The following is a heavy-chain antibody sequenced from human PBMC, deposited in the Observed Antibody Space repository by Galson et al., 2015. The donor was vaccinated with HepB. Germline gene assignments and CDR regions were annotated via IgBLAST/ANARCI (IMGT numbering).Heavy chain of an antibody. J-gene: IGHJ6*02. CDR2: IDSTSAYL. D-gene: IGHD5-18*01. CDR3: ARVEKIHAKLYQHRYGMDV. Sequence: SLRLSCAASGFMFGAYSMNWVRQTPGKGLEWLSSIDSTSAYLYYADSVMGRFTISRDNAKNSLYLQMHSLRAEDTAVYFCARVEKIHAKLYQHRYGMDVCGQATSLPASS. V-gene: IGHV3-21*06. CDR1: GFMFGAYS.